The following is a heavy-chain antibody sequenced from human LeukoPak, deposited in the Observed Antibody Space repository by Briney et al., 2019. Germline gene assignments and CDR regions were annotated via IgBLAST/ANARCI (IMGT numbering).Heavy chain of an antibody. CDR3: ARDFGEYCSGDTCYPGY. V-gene: IGHV3-66*01. Sequence: GGSLRLSCAASGLTVSTNYMSWVRQAPGKGLEWVSVIYSGGTTYYADSVKGRFTISRDNSKNTLYLQMNSLRVEDTAVYYCARDFGEYCSGDTCYPGYWGQGTLVTVSS. CDR1: GLTVSTNY. CDR2: IYSGGTT. D-gene: IGHD2-15*01. J-gene: IGHJ4*02.